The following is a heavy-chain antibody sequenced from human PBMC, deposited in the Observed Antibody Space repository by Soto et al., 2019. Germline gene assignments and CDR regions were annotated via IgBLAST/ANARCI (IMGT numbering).Heavy chain of an antibody. CDR3: GNVMGIIVASPRDYFDP. Sequence: SETLSLTCTVPGGSISSYYWSWIRQPPGRGLEWIGYIYYSGSTNYNPSLENRGTTSLNTSNNQFPLKVISVTAADTTAYYCGNVMGIIVASPRDYFDPWGQGTLVTVSS. V-gene: IGHV4-59*01. D-gene: IGHD3-16*01. CDR1: GGSISSYY. J-gene: IGHJ5*02. CDR2: IYYSGST.